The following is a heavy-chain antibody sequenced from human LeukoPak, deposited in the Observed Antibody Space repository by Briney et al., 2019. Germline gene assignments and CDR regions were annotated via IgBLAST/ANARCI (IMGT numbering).Heavy chain of an antibody. CDR3: ARKSAGFLTA. Sequence: ASVRVSSKASGYTFTGDQIYWLRQAPGQGLEWGGWIKPSSGDTLYEQKFQGRVTMTRDKSISSAYMELSSLRSDDTAVYYCARKSAGFLTAWGQGTLVTVSS. D-gene: IGHD2/OR15-2a*01. CDR2: IKPSSGDT. J-gene: IGHJ5*02. CDR1: GYTFTGDQ. V-gene: IGHV1-2*02.